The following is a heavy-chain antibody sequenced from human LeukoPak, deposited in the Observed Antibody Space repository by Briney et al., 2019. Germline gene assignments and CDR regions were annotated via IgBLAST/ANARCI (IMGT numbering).Heavy chain of an antibody. D-gene: IGHD3-9*01. Sequence: PSETLSLTCAVYGGSFSGYYWSWIRQPPGKGLEWIGEINHSGSTNYNPSLKSRVTISVDTSKNQFSLKLSSVTAADTAVYYCARSGDFDRPYYYGMDVWGQGTTVTVSS. CDR2: INHSGST. CDR3: ARSGDFDRPYYYGMDV. J-gene: IGHJ6*02. V-gene: IGHV4-34*01. CDR1: GGSFSGYY.